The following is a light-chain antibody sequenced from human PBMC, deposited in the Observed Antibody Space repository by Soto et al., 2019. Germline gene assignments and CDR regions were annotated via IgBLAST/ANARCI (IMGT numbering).Light chain of an antibody. V-gene: IGLV2-14*01. CDR3: SSYTSSSTLGV. CDR1: SSDVGGYNY. J-gene: IGLJ2*01. Sequence: QSALTQPASVSGSPGQSITISCTGTSSDVGGYNYVSWYQQHPGKAPKLMIYDVSNRPSGVSNRFSGSKSGNTASLTISGLQAKDEADYYCSSYTSSSTLGVFGGGTKVTVL. CDR2: DVS.